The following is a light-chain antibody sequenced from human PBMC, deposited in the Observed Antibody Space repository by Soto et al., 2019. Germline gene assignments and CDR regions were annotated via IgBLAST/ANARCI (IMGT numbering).Light chain of an antibody. Sequence: EIVLTQSPDTLSLSPGERATLACRASQSFTKYSVSWYQHKPGQAPRLLIFDASTRPSGVPDRFTGSGSGADFSLTISSLEPEDFGVYYCLQCVGLPVTFGPGTRLEMK. CDR3: LQCVGLPVT. J-gene: IGKJ2*01. CDR2: DAS. V-gene: IGKV3D-20*02. CDR1: QSFTKYS.